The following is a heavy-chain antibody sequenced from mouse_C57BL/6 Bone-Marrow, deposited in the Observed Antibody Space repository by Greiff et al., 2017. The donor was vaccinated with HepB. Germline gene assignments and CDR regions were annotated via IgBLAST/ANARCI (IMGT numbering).Heavy chain of an antibody. Sequence: QVQLKESGPGLVAPSQSLSITCTVSGFSLTSYGVHWVRQPPGKGLEWLVVIWSDGSTTYNSALKSRLSISKDNSKSQVFLKMNSLQTDDTAMYYCARQDPPMITTVSYAMDYWGQGTSVTVSS. D-gene: IGHD1-1*01. CDR1: GFSLTSYG. V-gene: IGHV2-6-1*01. CDR2: IWSDGST. J-gene: IGHJ4*01. CDR3: ARQDPPMITTVSYAMDY.